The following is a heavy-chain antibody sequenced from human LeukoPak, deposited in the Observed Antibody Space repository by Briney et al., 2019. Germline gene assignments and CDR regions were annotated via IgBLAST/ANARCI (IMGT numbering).Heavy chain of an antibody. CDR1: GGSFSGYY. D-gene: IGHD4-11*01. CDR3: ARISGGAYSNYRGYYYYYMDV. CDR2: INHSGST. Sequence: KPSETLSLTCAVYGGSFSGYYWSWIRQPPGKGLEWIGEINHSGSTNYNPSLKSRVTISVDTSKNQFSLKLSSVTAADTAVYYCARISGGAYSNYRGYYYYYMDVWGKGTTVTVSS. V-gene: IGHV4-34*01. J-gene: IGHJ6*03.